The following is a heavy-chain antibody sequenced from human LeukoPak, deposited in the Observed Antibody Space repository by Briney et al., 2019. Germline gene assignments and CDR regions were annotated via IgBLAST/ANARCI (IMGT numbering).Heavy chain of an antibody. D-gene: IGHD6-13*01. CDR3: AKYRSRPHSSHFDY. V-gene: IGHV3-23*01. CDR2: ISGSGGST. Sequence: GGSLRLSCAAPGFTFSSYAMSWVRQAPGKGLEWVSAISGSGGSTYYADSVKGRFTISRDNSKNTLYLQMNSLRAEDTAVYYCAKYRSRPHSSHFDYWGQGTLVTVSS. CDR1: GFTFSSYA. J-gene: IGHJ4*02.